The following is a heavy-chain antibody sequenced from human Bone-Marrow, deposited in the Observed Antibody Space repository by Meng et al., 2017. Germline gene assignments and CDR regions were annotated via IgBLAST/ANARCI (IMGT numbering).Heavy chain of an antibody. Sequence: VRLGGSGGCLVQPGRSLGLSCVASGFKLSSYWMHWVRQAPGKGLVWVSRINIDGSSTIYADSVEGRFTISRDNAKNTLYLQMNSLRVDDTAVYYCAQLGTTDYWGQGALVTVS. V-gene: IGHV3-74*01. J-gene: IGHJ4*02. CDR1: GFKLSSYW. D-gene: IGHD6-13*01. CDR3: AQLGTTDY. CDR2: INIDGSST.